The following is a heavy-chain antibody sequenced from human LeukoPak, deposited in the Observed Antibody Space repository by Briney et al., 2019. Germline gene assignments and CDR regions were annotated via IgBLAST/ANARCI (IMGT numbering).Heavy chain of an antibody. J-gene: IGHJ5*02. CDR2: IYHSGST. Sequence: SETLSLTCTVSGYSISSGYYWGWIRQPPGKGLEWIGSIYHSGSTYYNPSLKSRVTISVDTSKNQFSLKLSPVTAADTAVYYCARGQWLVSSNWFDPWGQGTLVTVSS. V-gene: IGHV4-38-2*02. CDR1: GYSISSGYY. CDR3: ARGQWLVSSNWFDP. D-gene: IGHD6-19*01.